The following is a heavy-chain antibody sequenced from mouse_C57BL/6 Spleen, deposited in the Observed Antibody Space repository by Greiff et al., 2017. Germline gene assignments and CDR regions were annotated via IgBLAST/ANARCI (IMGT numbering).Heavy chain of an antibody. J-gene: IGHJ2*01. D-gene: IGHD2-14*01. CDR1: GYTFTDYS. V-gene: IGHV1-26*01. CDR2: INPNNGGT. Sequence: VQLQQSGPELVKPGASVKISCKASGYTFTDYSMNWVKQSPGKSLEWIGHINPNNGGTSYNQKFKGKATLTVDKSSSTAYMERRSLTSEDSAVYYCARRGTWVYCDYWGQGTTLTVSS. CDR3: ARRGTWVYCDY.